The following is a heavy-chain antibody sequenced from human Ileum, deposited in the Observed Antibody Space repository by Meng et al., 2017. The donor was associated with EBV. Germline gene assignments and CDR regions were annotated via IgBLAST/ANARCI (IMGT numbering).Heavy chain of an antibody. CDR2: TYYSGST. V-gene: IGHV4-39*07. D-gene: IGHD3-9*01. CDR1: GASIRGSRYY. J-gene: IGHJ4*02. CDR3: ARGDILTGYWYYFDY. Sequence: LALPESGPGLVKPSETLSLTCTVSGASIRGSRYYWGWIRQPPGKGLEWIGSTYYSGSTNYNPSLKSRVTISVDTSKNQFSLNLSSVTAADTAVYYCARGDILTGYWYYFDYWGQGILVTVSS.